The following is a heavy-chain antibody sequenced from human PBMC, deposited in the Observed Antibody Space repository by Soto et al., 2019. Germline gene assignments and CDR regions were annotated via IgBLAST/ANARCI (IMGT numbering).Heavy chain of an antibody. V-gene: IGHV3-30-3*01. CDR1: GFTFSSYA. J-gene: IGHJ4*02. Sequence: GGSLRLSCAASGFTFSSYAMHWVRQAPGKGLEWVAVISYDGSNKYYADSVKGRFTISRDNSKNTLYLQMNSLRAEDTAVYYCARGGGQNSSSWFTPIDYWGQGTLVTVSS. D-gene: IGHD6-13*01. CDR3: ARGGGQNSSSWFTPIDY. CDR2: ISYDGSNK.